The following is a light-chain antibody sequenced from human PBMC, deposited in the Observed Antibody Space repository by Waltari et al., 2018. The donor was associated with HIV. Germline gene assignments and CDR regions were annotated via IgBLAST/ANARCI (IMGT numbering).Light chain of an antibody. CDR1: TTDSGTYKV. CDR3: CSYAGDSFG. J-gene: IGLJ1*01. CDR2: EAT. V-gene: IGLV2-23*01. Sequence: QSALTQPASVSGSPGQSVTISCTGPTTDSGTYKVVSWYQHHPGKAPKLIIYEATKRPSEVSNRFSGSASGNTASLTISGLQSEDEADYYCCSYAGDSFGFGTGTKVTVL.